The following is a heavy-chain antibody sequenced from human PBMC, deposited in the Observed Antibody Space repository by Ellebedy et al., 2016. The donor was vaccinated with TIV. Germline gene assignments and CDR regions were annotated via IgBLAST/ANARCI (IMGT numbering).Heavy chain of an antibody. V-gene: IGHV3-23*01. D-gene: IGHD3-10*01. CDR2: TSGSGLST. CDR3: ARTLRSGGNSFEI. CDR1: GFTFSSYA. J-gene: IGHJ3*02. Sequence: GESLKISCAASGFTFSSYAMSWVRQPPGKGLEWVSGTSGSGLSTNYADSVKGRFTISRDNSQSTLYLQMNSLRVEDTAVYYCARTLRSGGNSFEIWGQGTMVTVSS.